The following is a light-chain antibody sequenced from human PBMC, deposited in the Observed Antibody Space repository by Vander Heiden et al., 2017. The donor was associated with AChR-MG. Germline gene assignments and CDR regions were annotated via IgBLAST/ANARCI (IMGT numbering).Light chain of an antibody. J-gene: IGLJ2*01. CDR1: SSNIGSNT. V-gene: IGLV1-44*01. CDR2: SNN. Sequence: QSVLTQPPSAYGTPGQRVTISCSGSSSNIGSNTVTWYQQLPGTAPKLLIYSNNQRPSGVPDRFSGSKSGTSASLAISGLQSEDEADYYCAAWDDSLNGHVVFGGGTKLTVL. CDR3: AAWDDSLNGHVV.